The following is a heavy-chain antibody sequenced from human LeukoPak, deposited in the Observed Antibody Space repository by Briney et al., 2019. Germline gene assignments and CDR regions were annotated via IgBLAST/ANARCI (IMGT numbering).Heavy chain of an antibody. CDR1: GGSISSYY. J-gene: IGHJ4*02. Sequence: PSETLPLTCTVSGGSISSYYWSWIRQPPGKGLEWIGYIYYSGSTNYNPSLKSRVTISVDTSKNQFSLKLSSVTAADTAVYYCAGELGYWGQGTLVTVSS. V-gene: IGHV4-59*01. CDR3: AGELGY. CDR2: IYYSGST.